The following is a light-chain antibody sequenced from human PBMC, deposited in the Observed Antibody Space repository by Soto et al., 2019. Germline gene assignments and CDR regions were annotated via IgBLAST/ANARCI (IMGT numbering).Light chain of an antibody. J-gene: IGKJ3*01. V-gene: IGKV1-39*01. CDR3: QQTYSAPFT. CDR1: QRLFSF. Sequence: DIQMTQSPSSLSSSVGDRVTLTCRASQRLFSFLNWYQQPPGRAANLLISTAYKLQTCVPSRFSGSESWTEFTLTISSLQPEDFAIYFCQQTYSAPFTFGPGTKVDVK. CDR2: TAY.